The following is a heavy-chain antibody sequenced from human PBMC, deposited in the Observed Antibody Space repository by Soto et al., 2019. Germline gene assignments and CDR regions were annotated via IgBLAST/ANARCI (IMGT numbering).Heavy chain of an antibody. Sequence: QVQLVESGGGVVQPGRSLRLSCAASGFTFSSYGMHWVRQAPGKGLEWVTVILYDGSNKYYADSVKGRFTVSRDNSKNTLYLQMNSLRAEDTAVYYCARDRRDVPFDYWGQGTLVTVSS. D-gene: IGHD2-21*02. J-gene: IGHJ4*02. CDR1: GFTFSSYG. CDR2: ILYDGSNK. V-gene: IGHV3-33*05. CDR3: ARDRRDVPFDY.